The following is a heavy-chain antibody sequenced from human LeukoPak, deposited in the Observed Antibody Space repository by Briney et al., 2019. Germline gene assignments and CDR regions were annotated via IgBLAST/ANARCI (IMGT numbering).Heavy chain of an antibody. CDR2: ISNSGHST. CDR3: AKDWRNGYSSDWYSEGYFPH. CDR1: GLTFSHYW. J-gene: IGHJ1*01. V-gene: IGHV3-23*01. D-gene: IGHD6-25*01. Sequence: GGSLRLSCAASGLTFSHYWMSWVRQAPGKGLEWVSGISNSGHSTYNADSVKGRFTSTRDNSKNTLYLQMNSLRAEDTAVYYCAKDWRNGYSSDWYSEGYFPHWGQGTLVTVSS.